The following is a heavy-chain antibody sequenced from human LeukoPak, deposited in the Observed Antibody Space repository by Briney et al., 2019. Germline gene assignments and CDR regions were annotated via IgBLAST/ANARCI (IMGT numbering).Heavy chain of an antibody. Sequence: SVKVSCKASGGTFSSYAISWVRQAPGQGLEWMGRIIPILGIANYAQKFQGRVTITADKSTSTAYMELSSLRSEDTAVYYCARDLSAAAADIKSPYYFDYWGQGTLVTVSS. V-gene: IGHV1-69*04. J-gene: IGHJ4*02. D-gene: IGHD6-13*01. CDR1: GGTFSSYA. CDR2: IIPILGIA. CDR3: ARDLSAAAADIKSPYYFDY.